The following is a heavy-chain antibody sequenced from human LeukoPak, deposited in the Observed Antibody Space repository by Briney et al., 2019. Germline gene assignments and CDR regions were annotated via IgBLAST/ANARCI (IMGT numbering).Heavy chain of an antibody. CDR1: GYTFTGYY. D-gene: IGHD2-2*01. CDR2: INPNSGGT. Sequence: ASVKVSCKASGYTFTGYYMHWVRQAPGQGLEWMGWINPNSGGTNYAQKFQGRVTMTRDTSISTAYMELSRPRSDDTAVYYCARDIVVVPAADDAFDIWGQGTMVTVSS. J-gene: IGHJ3*02. V-gene: IGHV1-2*02. CDR3: ARDIVVVPAADDAFDI.